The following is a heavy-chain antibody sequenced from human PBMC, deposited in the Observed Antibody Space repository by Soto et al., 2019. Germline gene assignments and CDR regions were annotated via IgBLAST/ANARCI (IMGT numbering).Heavy chain of an antibody. CDR1: GFTFSRFW. CDR3: IRDFGEVGSTAAFDI. J-gene: IGHJ3*02. CDR2: IHSDGSST. Sequence: GGSLRLSCGASGFTFSRFWMHWVRQAPGKGLVWVAHIHSDGSSTSYADFVKGRFTISRDNAKNTVYLQMNSLRAEDTAMYYCIRDFGEVGSTAAFDIWGHGTMVTV. D-gene: IGHD1-26*01. V-gene: IGHV3-74*01.